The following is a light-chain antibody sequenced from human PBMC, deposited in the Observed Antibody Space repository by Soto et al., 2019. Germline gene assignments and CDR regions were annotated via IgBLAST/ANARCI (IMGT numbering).Light chain of an antibody. Sequence: DIQMTQSPSTLSVSVLDIVTITFLASQTISSWLAWYQQKPGKAPKLLIYGASSLASGVPSRFSGSGSGTEFTLTISSLQPDDFATYYCQQHNGYSERMFGQGTKVDIK. CDR2: GAS. V-gene: IGKV1-5*01. CDR3: QQHNGYSERM. CDR1: QTISSW. J-gene: IGKJ1*01.